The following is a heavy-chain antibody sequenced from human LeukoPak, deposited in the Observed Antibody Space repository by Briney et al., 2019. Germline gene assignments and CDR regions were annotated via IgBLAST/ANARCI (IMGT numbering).Heavy chain of an antibody. J-gene: IGHJ5*02. V-gene: IGHV4-30-4*01. CDR1: GGSSSSGDYY. CDR3: ARPYYYDSRIDP. Sequence: SETLSLTCTVSGGSSSSGDYYWSWIRQPPGKSLEWIAYMYYSGSTYYNPSLKSRVTMSADTSKNQLSLKLSSVTAADTAVYYCARPYYYDSRIDPWGQGILVTVSS. CDR2: MYYSGST. D-gene: IGHD3-22*01.